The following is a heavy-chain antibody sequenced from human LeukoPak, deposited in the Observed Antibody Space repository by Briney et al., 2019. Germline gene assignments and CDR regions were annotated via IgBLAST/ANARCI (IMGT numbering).Heavy chain of an antibody. CDR1: GYTFTSYG. CDR3: ARDRAIVVVPAALFDY. J-gene: IGHJ4*02. D-gene: IGHD2-2*01. V-gene: IGHV1-18*01. CDR2: ISAYNGNT. Sequence: ASVKVPCKASGYTFTSYGISWVRQAPGQGLEWMGWISAYNGNTNYAQKLQGRVTMTTDTSTSTAYMELRSLRSDDTAVYYCARDRAIVVVPAALFDYWGQGTLVTVSS.